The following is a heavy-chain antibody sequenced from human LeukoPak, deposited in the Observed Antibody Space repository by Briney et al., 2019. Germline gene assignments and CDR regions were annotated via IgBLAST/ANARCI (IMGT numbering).Heavy chain of an antibody. CDR1: GGSFSGYH. Sequence: SETLSLTCAVYGGSFSGYHWSWIPQPPGKGLEWIGEINQSGNTNYNPSLKSRVTISVDTSKNQFSLKLSSVTAADTAVYYCARGPPRHYHYDSSGYYLPFDYWGQGTLVTVSS. J-gene: IGHJ4*02. V-gene: IGHV4-34*01. CDR3: ARGPPRHYHYDSSGYYLPFDY. D-gene: IGHD3-22*01. CDR2: INQSGNT.